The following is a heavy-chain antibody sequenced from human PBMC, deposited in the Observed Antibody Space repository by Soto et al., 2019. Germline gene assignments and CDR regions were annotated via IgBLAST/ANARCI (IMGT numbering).Heavy chain of an antibody. CDR1: GGSISSGGYY. D-gene: IGHD6-13*01. V-gene: IGHV4-31*03. Sequence: SETLSLTCTVSGGSISSGGYYWSWIRQHPGQGLEWIGYIYYSGSTYYNPSLKSRVTISVDTSKNQFSLKLSPVTAADTAVYYCARGFIAAAGTSVWFDPWGQGTLVTVSS. CDR2: IYYSGST. J-gene: IGHJ5*02. CDR3: ARGFIAAAGTSVWFDP.